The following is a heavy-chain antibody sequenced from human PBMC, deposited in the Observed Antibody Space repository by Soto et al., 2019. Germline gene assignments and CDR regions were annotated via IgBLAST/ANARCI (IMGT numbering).Heavy chain of an antibody. CDR1: GFTFSSYA. CDR3: ARDFEPYAAPSLGGDY. CDR2: ISYDGSNK. Sequence: PGGSLRLSCAASGFTFSSYAMHWVRQAPGKGLEWVAVISYDGSNKYYADSVKGRFTISRDNSKNTLYLQMNSLRAEDAAVYYCARDFEPYAAPSLGGDYWGQGTLVTVSS. D-gene: IGHD6-6*01. V-gene: IGHV3-30-3*01. J-gene: IGHJ4*02.